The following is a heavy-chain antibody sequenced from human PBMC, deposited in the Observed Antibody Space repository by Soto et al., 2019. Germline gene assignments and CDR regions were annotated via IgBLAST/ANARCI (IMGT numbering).Heavy chain of an antibody. V-gene: IGHV4-4*02. J-gene: IGHJ4*02. D-gene: IGHD4-17*01. CDR1: GDSISNSNW. Sequence: QVQLQESGPGLVKPSGTLSLTCAVSGDSISNSNWWSWVRQPPGKGLEWIGEIYHSGSSNYNPSRKRRVAISVDKSKHQFSLKLTSMPAADTAVYYCAANLSTVYFDYWGQGTLVTVSS. CDR3: AANLSTVYFDY. CDR2: IYHSGSS.